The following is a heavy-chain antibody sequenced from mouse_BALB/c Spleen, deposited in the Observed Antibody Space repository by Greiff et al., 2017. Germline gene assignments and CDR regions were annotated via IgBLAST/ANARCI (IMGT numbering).Heavy chain of an antibody. V-gene: IGHV5-17*02. D-gene: IGHD2-1*01. Sequence: EVHRVESGGGLVQPGGSRKLSCAASGFTFSSFGMHWVRQAPEKGLEWVAYISSGSSTIYYADTVKGRFTISRDNPKNTLFLQMTSLRSEDTAMYYCARSYGKGAMDYWGQGTSVTVSS. CDR3: ARSYGKGAMDY. CDR1: GFTFSSFG. J-gene: IGHJ4*01. CDR2: ISSGSSTI.